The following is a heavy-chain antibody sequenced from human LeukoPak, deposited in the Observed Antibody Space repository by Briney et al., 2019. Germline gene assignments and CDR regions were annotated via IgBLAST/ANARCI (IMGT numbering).Heavy chain of an antibody. CDR1: GYTFTVNY. CDR3: ARDGSVPYDY. V-gene: IGHV1-2*02. Sequence: ASVKVSCKASGYTFTVNYMHWVRQAPGQGLEWMGWINPNSGGTNYAQKFQGRVTMTRDTSISTAYMELSRLTTDDTAVYYCARDGSVPYDYWGQGTLVTVSS. CDR2: INPNSGGT. J-gene: IGHJ4*02.